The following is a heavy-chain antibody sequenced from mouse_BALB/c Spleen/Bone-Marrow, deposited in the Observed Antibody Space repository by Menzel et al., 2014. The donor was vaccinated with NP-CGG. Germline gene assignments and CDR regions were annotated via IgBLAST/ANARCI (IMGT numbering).Heavy chain of an antibody. V-gene: IGHV5-4*02. D-gene: IGHD1-1*01. CDR1: GFTFSDYY. CDR2: ISDGGSYT. CDR3: ARDSYYYGSSYWYFDV. Sequence: ESGGGLVKPGGSLKLSCAASGFTFSDYYMYWVRQTPEKGLEWVATISDGGSYTYYPDSAKGRFTISRDNAKNSLYLQMTSLKSEDTAMYYCARDSYYYGSSYWYFDVWGAGTTVTVSS. J-gene: IGHJ1*01.